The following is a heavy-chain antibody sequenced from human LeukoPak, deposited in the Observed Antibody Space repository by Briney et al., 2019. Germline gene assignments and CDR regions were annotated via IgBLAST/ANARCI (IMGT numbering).Heavy chain of an antibody. V-gene: IGHV4-59*01. D-gene: IGHD3-22*01. J-gene: IGHJ4*02. CDR1: GGSISSYY. Sequence: SETLSLTCTVSGGSISSYYWSWIRQPPGKGLEWIGNIYYSGSTNYNPSLKSRVTISVDTSKNQFSLKLSSVTAADTAVYYCARVSSYYDSSGYYYTFDYWGQGTLVTVSS. CDR3: ARVSSYYDSSGYYYTFDY. CDR2: IYYSGST.